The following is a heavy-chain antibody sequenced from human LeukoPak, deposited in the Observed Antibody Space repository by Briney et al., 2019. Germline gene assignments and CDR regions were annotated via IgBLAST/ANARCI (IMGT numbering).Heavy chain of an antibody. CDR2: IIPIFGTA. V-gene: IGHV1-69*13. J-gene: IGHJ4*02. CDR1: GYTFTGYY. CDR3: ARGRAYYDILTGRESVGFDY. Sequence: SVKVSCKASGYTFTGYYIHWGRQAPGQGLEWMEGIIPIFGTANYAQKFQGRVTITADESTSTAYMELSSLRSEDTAVYYCARGRAYYDILTGRESVGFDYWGQGTLVTVSS. D-gene: IGHD3-9*01.